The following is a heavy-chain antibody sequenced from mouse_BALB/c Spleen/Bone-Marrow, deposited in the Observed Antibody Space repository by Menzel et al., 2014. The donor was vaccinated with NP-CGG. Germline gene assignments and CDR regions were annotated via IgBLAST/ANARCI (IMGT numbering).Heavy chain of an antibody. Sequence: VKLVGSGSVLVRPGASVKLSCKASGYTFTSSWMHWAKQRPGQGLEWIGEIHPNSGNTNYNEKFKGKATLTVDTSSSTAYVDLSSLTSEDSAVYYCARELGRGYYFDYWGQGTTLTVSS. J-gene: IGHJ2*01. D-gene: IGHD4-1*01. V-gene: IGHV1S130*01. CDR2: IHPNSGNT. CDR1: GYTFTSSW. CDR3: ARELGRGYYFDY.